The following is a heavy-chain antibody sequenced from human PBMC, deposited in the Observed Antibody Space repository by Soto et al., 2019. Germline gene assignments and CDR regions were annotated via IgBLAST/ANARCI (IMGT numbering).Heavy chain of an antibody. Sequence: ASVKVSCKASGYTFTSYGISWVRQAPGQGLEWMGWISAYNGNTNYAQKLQGRVTLTTDTSTGTAYMELRSLRSDDTAVYYCARDGHIVEVTPMDVWGQGTTVTVSS. V-gene: IGHV1-18*01. CDR1: GYTFTSYG. J-gene: IGHJ6*02. CDR3: ARDGHIVEVTPMDV. CDR2: ISAYNGNT. D-gene: IGHD2-21*02.